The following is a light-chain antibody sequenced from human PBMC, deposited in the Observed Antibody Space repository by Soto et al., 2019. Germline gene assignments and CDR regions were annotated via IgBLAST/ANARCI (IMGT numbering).Light chain of an antibody. CDR1: QSLLHSNGYNY. CDR3: MQALQTPF. J-gene: IGKJ3*01. V-gene: IGKV2-28*01. Sequence: DIVMTQTPLSLRVTPAGPASISCMSSQSLLHSNGYNYLDWYLQKPGQSPQLLIYLGSNRASGVPDRFSGSGSGTDFTLKISRVEAEDVGVYYCMQALQTPFFGPGTKVDIK. CDR2: LGS.